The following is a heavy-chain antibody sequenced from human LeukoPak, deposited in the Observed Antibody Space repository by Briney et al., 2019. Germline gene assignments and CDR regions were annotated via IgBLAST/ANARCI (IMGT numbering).Heavy chain of an antibody. CDR3: ARLGYSSGWSPNDAFDI. V-gene: IGHV4-34*01. CDR1: GGSFSGYY. D-gene: IGHD6-19*01. CDR2: INHSGST. Sequence: PSETLSLTCAVYGGSFSGYYWSWIRQPLGKGLEWIGEINHSGSTNYNPSLKSRVTISVDTSKNQFSLKLSSVTAADTAVYYCARLGYSSGWSPNDAFDIWGQGTMVTVSS. J-gene: IGHJ3*02.